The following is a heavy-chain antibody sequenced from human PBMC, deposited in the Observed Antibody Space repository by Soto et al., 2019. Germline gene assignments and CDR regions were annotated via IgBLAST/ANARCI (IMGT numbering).Heavy chain of an antibody. V-gene: IGHV4-30-4*01. J-gene: IGHJ5*02. CDR3: ARDSWSGYSNWFDP. Sequence: PSETLSLTCTVSGGSISSGDYYWSWIRQPPGKGLEWIGYIYYSGSTYYNPSLKSRVTISVDTSKNQFSLKLSSVTAADTAVYYCARDSWSGYSNWFDPWGQGTLVTVSS. CDR1: GGSISSGDYY. D-gene: IGHD3-3*01. CDR2: IYYSGST.